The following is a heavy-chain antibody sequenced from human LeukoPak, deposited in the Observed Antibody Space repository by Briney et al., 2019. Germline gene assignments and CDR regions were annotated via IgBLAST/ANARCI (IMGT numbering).Heavy chain of an antibody. CDR3: ARDSGVHSGSPFDY. CDR1: GFTFGSYG. V-gene: IGHV3-33*01. J-gene: IGHJ4*02. D-gene: IGHD3-10*01. CDR2: IWYDGSNK. Sequence: GRSLRLSCAASGFTFGSYGMHWVRQAPGKGLEWVAVIWYDGSNKYYAGSVKGRFTISRDNYNNTLYLQMNSLRAEDTAVYYCARDSGVHSGSPFDYWGQGTLVTVSS.